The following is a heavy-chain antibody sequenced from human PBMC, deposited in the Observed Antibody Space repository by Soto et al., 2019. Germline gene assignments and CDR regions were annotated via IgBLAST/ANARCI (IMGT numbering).Heavy chain of an antibody. V-gene: IGHV3-30-3*01. CDR2: ISYDGSNK. J-gene: IGHJ5*02. CDR1: GFTFNTYA. CDR3: ARRYKDGRRDCISTSCLFAP. D-gene: IGHD2-2*01. Sequence: QVQLVESGGGVVQPGMSLRLSCAASGFTFNTYAMHWVRQAPGRGLEWVAVISYDGSNKYYADSVKGRFTISRDNSKNTLYLQMNSLRAEDTAVYYCARRYKDGRRDCISTSCLFAPWGQGTLVTVSS.